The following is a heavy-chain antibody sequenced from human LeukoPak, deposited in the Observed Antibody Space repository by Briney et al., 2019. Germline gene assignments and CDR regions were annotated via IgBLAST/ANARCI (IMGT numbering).Heavy chain of an antibody. CDR1: GGSISSYY. V-gene: IGHV4-59*01. CDR3: AGYDFWSGNQFDY. CDR2: IYYSGST. J-gene: IGHJ4*02. D-gene: IGHD3-3*01. Sequence: SETLSLTCTVSGGSISSYYWSWIRQPLGKGLEWIGYIYYSGSTNYNPSLKSRVTISVDTSKNQFSLKLSSVTAADTAVYYCAGYDFWSGNQFDYWGQGTLVTVSS.